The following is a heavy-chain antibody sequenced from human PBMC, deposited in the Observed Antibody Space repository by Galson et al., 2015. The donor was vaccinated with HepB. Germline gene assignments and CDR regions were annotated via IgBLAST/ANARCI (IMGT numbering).Heavy chain of an antibody. Sequence: SLRLSCAVSGFTFRSYPMHWVRQAPGKGLEWVALLSYIESHKYYADSVKGRFTISRDISKNTLYLQMNNLRAEDTALYYCARSVGYSSGWDNQHFFGMDVWGQGTTVTVSS. J-gene: IGHJ6*02. D-gene: IGHD6-19*01. CDR3: ARSVGYSSGWDNQHFFGMDV. V-gene: IGHV3-30-3*01. CDR1: GFTFRSYP. CDR2: LSYIESHK.